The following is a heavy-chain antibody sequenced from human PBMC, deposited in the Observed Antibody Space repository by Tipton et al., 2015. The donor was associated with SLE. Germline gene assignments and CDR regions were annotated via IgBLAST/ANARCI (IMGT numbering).Heavy chain of an antibody. D-gene: IGHD4-17*01. J-gene: IGHJ6*02. CDR1: GGSISTYY. Sequence: TLSLTCTVSGGSISTYYWSWIRQPPGKGLEWIGYVHNSGSSNYNPSLKSRVTFSVDTSKNQVSLKLTSVTAADTALCYCVRYMTKVTPYNYYGLDVWGQGTTVIVSS. CDR3: VRYMTKVTPYNYYGLDV. V-gene: IGHV4-59*08. CDR2: VHNSGSS.